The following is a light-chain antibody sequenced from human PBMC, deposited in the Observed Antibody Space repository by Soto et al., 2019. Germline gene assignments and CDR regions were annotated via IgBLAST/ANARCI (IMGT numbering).Light chain of an antibody. CDR3: QQYDNWPSVT. CDR1: QSVGRS. J-gene: IGKJ4*01. Sequence: IVMTQSPATLSVSPGERATLSYRASQSVGRSLAWYQQKPGQAPRLLIYGTSARATGIPATFSGSGSGTEFTLTISSLQSEDFAIYYCQQYDNWPSVTFGGGTKVEIK. V-gene: IGKV3-15*01. CDR2: GTS.